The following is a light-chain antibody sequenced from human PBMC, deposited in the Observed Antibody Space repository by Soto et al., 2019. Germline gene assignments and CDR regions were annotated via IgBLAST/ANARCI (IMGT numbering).Light chain of an antibody. CDR2: GAS. J-gene: IGKJ4*01. V-gene: IGKV3-20*01. Sequence: EIGLTQSPGTLSLSPGERATLSCRASPSVSSSYLAWYQQKPGQAPRLLIYGASSRATGIPDRFSGSGSGTDFTLTISRLETEDLAVYYGQQYGSSPLTFGGGTKVEIK. CDR3: QQYGSSPLT. CDR1: PSVSSSY.